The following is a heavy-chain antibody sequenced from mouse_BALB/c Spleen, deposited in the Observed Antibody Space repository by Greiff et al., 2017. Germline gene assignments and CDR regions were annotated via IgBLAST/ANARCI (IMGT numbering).Heavy chain of an antibody. J-gene: IGHJ4*01. Sequence: QVQLKESGPGLVAPSQSLSITCTVSGFSLTSYGVHWVRQPPGKGLEWLGVIWAGGSTNYNSALMSRLSISKDNSKSQVFLKMNSLQTDDTAMYYCARDPGTGQHGLPHYYAMDYWGQGTSVTVSS. CDR3: ARDPGTGQHGLPHYYAMDY. V-gene: IGHV2-9*02. CDR1: GFSLTSYG. D-gene: IGHD3-2*01. CDR2: IWAGGST.